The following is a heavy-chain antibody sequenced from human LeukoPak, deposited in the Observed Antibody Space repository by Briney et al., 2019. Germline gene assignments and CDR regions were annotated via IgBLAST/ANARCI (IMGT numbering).Heavy chain of an antibody. Sequence: SETLSLTCAVYGGSFSGYYWSWIRQPPGKGLEWIGEINHSGSTNYNPSLKSRVTISVDTSKNQFSLKLSSVTAADTAVYYCARHSDTYYYDSSGYYYGLWYFDLWGRGTLVTVSS. J-gene: IGHJ2*01. V-gene: IGHV4-34*01. CDR2: INHSGST. D-gene: IGHD3-22*01. CDR1: GGSFSGYY. CDR3: ARHSDTYYYDSSGYYYGLWYFDL.